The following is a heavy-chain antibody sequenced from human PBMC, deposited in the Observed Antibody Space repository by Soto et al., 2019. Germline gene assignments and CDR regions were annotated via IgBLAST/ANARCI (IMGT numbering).Heavy chain of an antibody. D-gene: IGHD6-19*01. J-gene: IGHJ3*02. CDR1: GYSFTSYW. CDR2: IDPSDSYT. Sequence: ESLKISCKGSGYSFTSYWISWVRQMPGKGLEWMGRIDPSDSYTNYSPSFQGHVTISADKSISTAYLQWSSLKASDTAMYYCARGLMSSGWPNDAFDIWGQGTMVTVSS. V-gene: IGHV5-10-1*01. CDR3: ARGLMSSGWPNDAFDI.